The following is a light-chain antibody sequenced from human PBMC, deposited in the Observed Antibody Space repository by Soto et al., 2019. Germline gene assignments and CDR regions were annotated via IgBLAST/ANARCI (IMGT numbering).Light chain of an antibody. CDR3: SSHAGSINLI. CDR1: SSNIGSYT. J-gene: IGLJ2*01. V-gene: IGLV1-44*01. CDR2: NND. Sequence: QSVLTQPPSASGTPGQRVTISCSGSSSNIGSYTVNWYQQLPGTAPKLLIYNNDQRPSGVPDRFSGSKSGNTASLTVSGLQAEDEADYYCSSHAGSINLIFGGGTKLTVL.